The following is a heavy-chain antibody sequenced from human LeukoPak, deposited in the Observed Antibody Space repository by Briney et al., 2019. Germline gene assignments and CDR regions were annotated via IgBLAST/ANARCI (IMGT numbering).Heavy chain of an antibody. J-gene: IGHJ4*02. Sequence: GGSLRLSCAASGFTFSSYAMHWVRQAPGKGLEYVSAISSNGGSIYYANSVKGRFTISRDNSKNTLYLQMNSLRAEDTAVYYCARLQGHYDDPDYWGQGTLVTVSS. D-gene: IGHD3-22*01. CDR3: ARLQGHYDDPDY. V-gene: IGHV3-64*01. CDR1: GFTFSSYA. CDR2: ISSNGGSI.